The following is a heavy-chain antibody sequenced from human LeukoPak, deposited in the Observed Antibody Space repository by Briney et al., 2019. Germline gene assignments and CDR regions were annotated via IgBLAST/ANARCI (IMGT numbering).Heavy chain of an antibody. V-gene: IGHV3-23*01. CDR3: AKDRNALWFGELLVNDY. CDR2: ISGSGGST. Sequence: GGSLRLSCAASGFTFSSHSMSWVRQAPGKGLEWVSAISGSGGSTYYADSVKGRFTISRDNSKNTLYLQMNSLRAEDTAVYYCAKDRNALWFGELLVNDYWGQGTLVTVSS. D-gene: IGHD3-10*01. J-gene: IGHJ4*02. CDR1: GFTFSSHS.